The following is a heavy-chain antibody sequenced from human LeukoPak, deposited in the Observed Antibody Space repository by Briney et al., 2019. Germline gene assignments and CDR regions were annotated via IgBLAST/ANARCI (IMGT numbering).Heavy chain of an antibody. D-gene: IGHD6-6*01. CDR1: GGSISSGGYY. J-gene: IGHJ5*02. V-gene: IGHV4-31*03. CDR3: AREGQLVKNWFDP. Sequence: SETLSLTCTVSGGSISSGGYYWSWIRQHPGKGLEWIGYIYYSGSTYYNPSLKSRVTISVDTSKNQFSLKLSSVTAADTAVYYCAREGQLVKNWFDPWGQGTLVTVSS. CDR2: IYYSGST.